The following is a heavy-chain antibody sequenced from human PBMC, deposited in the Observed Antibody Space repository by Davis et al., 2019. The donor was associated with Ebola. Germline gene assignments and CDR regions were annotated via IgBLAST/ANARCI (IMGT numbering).Heavy chain of an antibody. CDR1: GYTFTSYG. CDR3: ARSWGSYPYDY. V-gene: IGHV1-18*01. CDR2: ISAYNGNT. Sequence: ASVKVSCKASGYTFTSYGISWVRQAPGQGLEWMGWISAYNGNTNYAQKLQGRVTMTTDTSTTPAYSELRSLRSDDTAGYYCARSWGSYPYDYWGQGTLVTVSS. J-gene: IGHJ4*02. D-gene: IGHD3-16*02.